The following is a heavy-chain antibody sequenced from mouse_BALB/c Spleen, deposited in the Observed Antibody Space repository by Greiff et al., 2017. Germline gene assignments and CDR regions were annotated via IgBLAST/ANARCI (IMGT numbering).Heavy chain of an antibody. Sequence: EVQGVESGGGLLQPGGSRKLSCAASGFTFSSFGMHWVRQAPEKGLEWVAYISSGSSTIYYADTVKGRFTISRDNPKNTLFLQMTSLRSEDTAMYYCARSNYGNYDYYAMDYWGQGTSVTVSS. CDR2: ISSGSSTI. CDR3: ARSNYGNYDYYAMDY. D-gene: IGHD2-1*01. J-gene: IGHJ4*01. CDR1: GFTFSSFG. V-gene: IGHV5-17*02.